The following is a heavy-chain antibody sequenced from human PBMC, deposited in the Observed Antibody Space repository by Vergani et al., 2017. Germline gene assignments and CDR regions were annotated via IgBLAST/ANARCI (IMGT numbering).Heavy chain of an antibody. CDR1: GYTFTSYA. CDR2: INTNTGNP. CDR3: ARDPYYYDSSGPQEDAFDI. V-gene: IGHV7-4-1*02. D-gene: IGHD3-22*01. J-gene: IGHJ3*02. Sequence: QVHLVESGGGVVQPGASVKVSCKASGYTFTSYAMNWVRQAPGQGLEWMGWINTNTGNPTYAQGFTGRFVFSLDTSVSTAYLQISSLKAEDTAVYYCARDPYYYDSSGPQEDAFDIWGQGTMVTVSS.